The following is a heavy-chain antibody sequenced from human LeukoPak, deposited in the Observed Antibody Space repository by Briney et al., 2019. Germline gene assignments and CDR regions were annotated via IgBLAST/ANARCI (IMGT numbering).Heavy chain of an antibody. V-gene: IGHV3-7*01. J-gene: IGHJ5*01. Sequence: GGSLRLSCTASGFTFGDYAMSWFRQAPGKGLEWVANVKQDGREKHCVDSVKGRFTISRDNAKNSVYLQMNSLRVEDTAVYYCARGLGAPDSWGHGTLVTVSS. CDR2: VKQDGREK. CDR1: GFTFGDYA. CDR3: ARGLGAPDS. D-gene: IGHD1-26*01.